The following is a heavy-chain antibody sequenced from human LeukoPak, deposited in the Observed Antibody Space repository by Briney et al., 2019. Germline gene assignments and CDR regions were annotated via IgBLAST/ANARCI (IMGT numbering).Heavy chain of an antibody. CDR1: GYTFTGYY. Sequence: VKVSCKASGYTFTGYYMHWVRQAPGQGLEWMGWINPNSGGTNYAQKFPGRVTMTRDTSISTAYMELSRLRSDDTAVYYCARVEGVLRYFDYWGQGTLVTVSS. CDR2: INPNSGGT. D-gene: IGHD3-9*01. V-gene: IGHV1-2*02. J-gene: IGHJ4*02. CDR3: ARVEGVLRYFDY.